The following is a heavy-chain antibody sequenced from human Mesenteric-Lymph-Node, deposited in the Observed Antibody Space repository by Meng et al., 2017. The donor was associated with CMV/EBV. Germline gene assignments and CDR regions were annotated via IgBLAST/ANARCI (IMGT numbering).Heavy chain of an antibody. Sequence: TVSGGSISSGAYYWSWIRQHPGKGLEWIGDIYYSGTTFYNPSLKSRITISVDTSKNQFSLRLSSVTAADTAVYYCARANSGSYDGFDPWGQGTLVTVSS. CDR2: IYYSGTT. D-gene: IGHD1-26*01. J-gene: IGHJ5*02. V-gene: IGHV4-31*02. CDR1: GGSISSGAYY. CDR3: ARANSGSYDGFDP.